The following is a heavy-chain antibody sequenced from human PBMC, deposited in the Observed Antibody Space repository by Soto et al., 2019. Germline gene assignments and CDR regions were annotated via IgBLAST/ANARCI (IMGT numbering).Heavy chain of an antibody. D-gene: IGHD3-22*01. J-gene: IGHJ4*02. Sequence: SLRLSCAASGFTFSSYGMHWVRQAPGKGLEWVAVISYDGSNKYYADSVKGRFTISRDNSKNTLYLQMNSLRAEDTAVYYCAKVDYYDSSGPVDYWGQGT. V-gene: IGHV3-30*18. CDR2: ISYDGSNK. CDR1: GFTFSSYG. CDR3: AKVDYYDSSGPVDY.